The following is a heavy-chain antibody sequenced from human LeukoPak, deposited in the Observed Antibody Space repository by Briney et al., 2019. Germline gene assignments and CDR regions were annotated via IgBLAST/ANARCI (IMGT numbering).Heavy chain of an antibody. CDR1: GYTFSDHG. V-gene: IGHV3-33*01. J-gene: IGHJ4*02. Sequence: PGGSLRLSCVASGYTFSDHGMHWVRQAPGKGLEWVTMIWSTGTTGFYADSVKGRFTISRDNSKNTLYLQMNSLTVEDTAVYYCARSQSSSLIDYWGQGTLVTVSS. CDR3: ARSQSSSLIDY. D-gene: IGHD6-13*01. CDR2: IWSTGTTG.